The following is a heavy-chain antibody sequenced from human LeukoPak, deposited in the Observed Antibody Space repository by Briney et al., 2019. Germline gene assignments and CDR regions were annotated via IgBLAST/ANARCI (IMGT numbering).Heavy chain of an antibody. CDR1: GYTLTEVS. V-gene: IGHV1-24*01. J-gene: IGHJ3*02. D-gene: IGHD6-19*01. CDR2: FDPEDGET. Sequence: GASVKVSCKVSGYTLTEVSMHWVRQAPGKELEWMGGFDPEDGETIYAQKFQGRVTMTEDTSTDTAYMDLSSLRSEDTAVYYCATENWGSSGFDAFDIWGQGTMVTVSS. CDR3: ATENWGSSGFDAFDI.